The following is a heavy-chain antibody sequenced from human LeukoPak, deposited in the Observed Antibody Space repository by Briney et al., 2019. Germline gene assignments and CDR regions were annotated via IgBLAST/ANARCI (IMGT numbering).Heavy chain of an antibody. CDR3: AKAGYDSSGYYFYYFDY. V-gene: IGHV3-23*01. J-gene: IGHJ4*02. D-gene: IGHD3-22*01. Sequence: GGSLRLSCAASGFTFSTYAMSWVRQAPGKGLEWVSGISGSGGSTYYADSVKGRFTISRDNSKSTLYLQMNSLRAEDTAVYYCAKAGYDSSGYYFYYFDYWGQGTLVTVSS. CDR1: GFTFSTYA. CDR2: ISGSGGST.